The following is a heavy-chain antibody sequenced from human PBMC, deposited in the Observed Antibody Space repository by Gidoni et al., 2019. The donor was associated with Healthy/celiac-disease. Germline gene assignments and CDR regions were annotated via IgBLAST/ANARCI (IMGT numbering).Heavy chain of an antibody. CDR2: ISYDGSNK. CDR3: AKGEKWIQLWFAEFDY. Sequence: QVQLVESGGGVVQPGRSLRLSCAASGFPFRCHGIHWVRQAPGKGLEWVAVISYDGSNKYYADSVKGRFTISRDNSKNTLYLQMNSLRAEDTAVYYCAKGEKWIQLWFAEFDYWGQGTLVTVSS. CDR1: GFPFRCHG. J-gene: IGHJ4*02. D-gene: IGHD5-18*01. V-gene: IGHV3-30*18.